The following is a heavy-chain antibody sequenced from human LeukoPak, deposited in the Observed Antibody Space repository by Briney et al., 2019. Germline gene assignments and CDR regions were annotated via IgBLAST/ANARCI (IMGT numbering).Heavy chain of an antibody. J-gene: IGHJ4*02. CDR1: GGSISSYY. CDR3: ARGVSSGWWYFDY. Sequence: SSETLSLTCTVSGGSISSYYWSWIRQPPGKGLEWIGYIYYSGSTNYNPSLKSRVTISVDTSKNQFSLKLSSVTAADTAMYYCARGVSSGWWYFDYWGQGTLVTVSS. V-gene: IGHV4-59*01. CDR2: IYYSGST. D-gene: IGHD6-19*01.